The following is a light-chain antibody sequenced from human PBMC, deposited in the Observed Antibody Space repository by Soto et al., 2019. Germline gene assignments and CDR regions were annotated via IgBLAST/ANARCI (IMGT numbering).Light chain of an antibody. J-gene: IGKJ1*01. CDR1: QGISNY. V-gene: IGKV1-27*01. CDR3: QKYDSAPWT. CDR2: AAS. Sequence: DIQMTQSPSSLSASVRDRVTITCRASQGISNYLAWYQQKPGKVPKLLIYAASTLQSGVPSRFSGSGSETDFTLTISSLQPEDVATYYWQKYDSAPWTFGQGTNVEIK.